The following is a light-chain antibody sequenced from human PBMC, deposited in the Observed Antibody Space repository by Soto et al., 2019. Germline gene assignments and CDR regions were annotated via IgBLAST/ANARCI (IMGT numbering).Light chain of an antibody. V-gene: IGLV6-57*01. J-gene: IGLJ3*02. CDR1: SGSIASYY. Sequence: NFMLTQPHSVSESPGKTVTISCTRSSGSIASYYVQWYQQRPGSSPTTVIYDDNQRPSGVPGRFSGSIDSSSNSASLTISGLKTEDEADYYCQSYDSSTQVFGGGTKVTVL. CDR3: QSYDSSTQV. CDR2: DDN.